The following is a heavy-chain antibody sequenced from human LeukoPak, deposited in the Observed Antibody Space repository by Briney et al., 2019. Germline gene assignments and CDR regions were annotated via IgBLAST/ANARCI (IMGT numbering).Heavy chain of an antibody. J-gene: IGHJ4*02. D-gene: IGHD2-2*02. CDR1: GFTFSLYV. V-gene: IGHV3-48*01. Sequence: PGGSLRLSCAASGFTFSLYVMNWVRQAPGKGLEWVSYISSSGSTIYYADSVKGRFTISRDNSKNTLYLQMNSLRAEDTAVYYCARPTSLRSELLYLFDYWGQGTLVTVSS. CDR2: ISSSGSTI. CDR3: ARPTSLRSELLYLFDY.